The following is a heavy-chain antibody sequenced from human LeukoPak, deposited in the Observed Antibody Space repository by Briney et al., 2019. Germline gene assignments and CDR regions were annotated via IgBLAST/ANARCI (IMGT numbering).Heavy chain of an antibody. D-gene: IGHD2/OR15-2a*01. CDR3: AREFYTAFAF. CDR2: MNPNSGNT. CDR1: GYTFTSYD. Sequence: GASVKVSCKASGYTFTSYDINWVRQATGQGLEWMGWMNPNSGNTGYAQKFQGRVTMTRDTSTSTVYMELSSLISEDTAMYYCAREFYTAFAFWGHGTMVTISS. J-gene: IGHJ3*01. V-gene: IGHV1-8*01.